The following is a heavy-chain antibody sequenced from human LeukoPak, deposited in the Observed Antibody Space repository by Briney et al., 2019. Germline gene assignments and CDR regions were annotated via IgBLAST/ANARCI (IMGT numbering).Heavy chain of an antibody. V-gene: IGHV4-59*08. CDR3: ASTGYNSGWLDY. CDR1: GGSISGHY. CDR2: IYSSGTT. Sequence: SETLSLTCIVSGGSISGHYWSWVRQPPGKRLEWIAYIYSSGTTNYNPSLKSRVTISIDSSKKQFSLRLTSLTAADTAVYYCASTGYNSGWLDYWGRGTLVAVSS. D-gene: IGHD6-19*01. J-gene: IGHJ4*02.